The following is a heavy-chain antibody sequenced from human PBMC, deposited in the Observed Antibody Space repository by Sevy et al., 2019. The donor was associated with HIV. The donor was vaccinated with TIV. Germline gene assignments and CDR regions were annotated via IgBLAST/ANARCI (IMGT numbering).Heavy chain of an antibody. V-gene: IGHV3-7*01. CDR1: GFTFRRYW. CDR2: IKKDGSEK. J-gene: IGHJ4*02. D-gene: IGHD3-22*01. CDR3: ANLRDDSSGFRFDY. Sequence: GGSLRLSCAASGFTFRRYWMSWVRQAPGKGLEWVANIKKDGSEKYYVDSVKGRFTISRDNAKNTLYLQMNSLRAEDTAVYYCANLRDDSSGFRFDYWGQGTLVTVSS.